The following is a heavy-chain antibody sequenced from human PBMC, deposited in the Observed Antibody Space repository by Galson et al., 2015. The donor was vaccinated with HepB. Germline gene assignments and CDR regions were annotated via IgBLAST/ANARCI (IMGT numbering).Heavy chain of an antibody. CDR3: ARLLRRYCSGGSCPLNWFDP. CDR2: INAGNGNT. V-gene: IGHV1-3*01. Sequence: SVKVSCKASGYTFTSYAMHWVRQAPGQRLEWMGWINAGNGNTKYSQKFQGRVTITRDTSASTAYMELSSLRSEGTAVYYCARLLRRYCSGGSCPLNWFDPWGQGTLVTVSS. J-gene: IGHJ5*02. D-gene: IGHD2-15*01. CDR1: GYTFTSYA.